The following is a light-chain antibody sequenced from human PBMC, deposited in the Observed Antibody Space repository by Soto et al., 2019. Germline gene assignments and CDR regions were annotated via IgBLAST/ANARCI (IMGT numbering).Light chain of an antibody. Sequence: IVLTQSPGTLSSSPGERATLSCRASQSVSTNNLAWYQQKPGQALRLLIYGASNRATGIPDRFSGSGSGTDFTLTISRLEPEDFAVYYCQQYGSSGTFGQGTKVDIK. V-gene: IGKV3-20*01. J-gene: IGKJ1*01. CDR2: GAS. CDR1: QSVSTNN. CDR3: QQYGSSGT.